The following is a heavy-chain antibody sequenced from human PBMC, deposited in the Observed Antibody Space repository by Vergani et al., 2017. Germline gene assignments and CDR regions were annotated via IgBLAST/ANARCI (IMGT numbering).Heavy chain of an antibody. CDR3: ARVGSLPDY. V-gene: IGHV1-69*09. J-gene: IGHJ4*02. CDR2: IIPILGIA. Sequence: QVQLVQSGAEVKKPGASVKVSCKASGYTFTGYYMHWVRQAPGQGLEWMGRIIPILGIANYAQKFQGRVTITADKSTSTAYMELSSLRSEDTAVYYCARVGSLPDYWGQGTLVTVSS. D-gene: IGHD1-26*01. CDR1: GYTFTGYY.